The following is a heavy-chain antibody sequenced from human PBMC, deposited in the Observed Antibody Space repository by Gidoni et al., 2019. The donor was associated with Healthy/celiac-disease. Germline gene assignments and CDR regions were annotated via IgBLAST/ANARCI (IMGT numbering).Heavy chain of an antibody. CDR1: GFSFSSYA. Sequence: EVQLLESGGGLVQPGGSLRLSCAASGFSFSSYAMSWVRQAPGQGREWVSAISGSGGSTYYANSVKGRFTISRDNSKNTLYLQMNSLRAEDTAVYYCAKASRLDYWGQGTLVTVSS. J-gene: IGHJ4*02. V-gene: IGHV3-23*01. CDR2: ISGSGGST. CDR3: AKASRLDY.